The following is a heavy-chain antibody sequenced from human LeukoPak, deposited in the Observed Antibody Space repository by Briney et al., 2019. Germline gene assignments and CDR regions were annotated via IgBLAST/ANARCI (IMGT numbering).Heavy chain of an antibody. J-gene: IGHJ4*02. D-gene: IGHD3-10*01. CDR1: GYTFTGYY. CDR3: ARAGGSGSYSNFDY. CDR2: INPNSGGT. Sequence: GASVKVSCKASGYTFTGYYMHWVRQAPGQGLEWMGWINPNSGGTNYAQKFQGWVTMTRDTSISTAYMELSRLRSDDTAVYYCARAGGSGSYSNFDYWGQGTLVTVSS. V-gene: IGHV1-2*04.